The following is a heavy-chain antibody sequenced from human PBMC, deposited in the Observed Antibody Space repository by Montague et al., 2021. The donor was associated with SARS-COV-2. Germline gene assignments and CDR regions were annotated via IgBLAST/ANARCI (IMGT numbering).Heavy chain of an antibody. D-gene: IGHD3-3*01. Sequence: SETLSLTCTVSGGSISSYYWSWIRQPPGKGLEWIGYIYYSGSTNXXPSLKSRVTISVDTSKYQFSLKLSSVTAADTAVYYCARYYYDFWSGYYSHYYFDYWGQGTLVTVSS. CDR1: GGSISSYY. J-gene: IGHJ4*02. V-gene: IGHV4-59*01. CDR3: ARYYYDFWSGYYSHYYFDY. CDR2: IYYSGST.